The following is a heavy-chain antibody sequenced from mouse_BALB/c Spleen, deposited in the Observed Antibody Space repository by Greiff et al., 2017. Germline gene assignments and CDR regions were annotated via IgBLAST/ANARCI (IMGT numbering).Heavy chain of an antibody. V-gene: IGHV5-6-5*01. CDR3: ANYYGSSSRYFDV. CDR2: ISSGGST. D-gene: IGHD1-1*01. Sequence: EVMLVESGGGLVKPGGSLKLSCAASGFTFSSYAMSWVRQTPEKRLEWVASISSGGSTYYPDSVKGRFTISRDNARNILYLQMSSLRSEDTAMYYCANYYGSSSRYFDVWGAGTTVTGSS. J-gene: IGHJ1*01. CDR1: GFTFSSYA.